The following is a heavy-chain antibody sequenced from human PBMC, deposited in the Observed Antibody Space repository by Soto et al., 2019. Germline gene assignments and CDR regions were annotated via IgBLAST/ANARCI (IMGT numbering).Heavy chain of an antibody. CDR1: GGSFSGYY. V-gene: IGHV4-34*01. D-gene: IGHD1-1*01. CDR3: ARRDNWSDSHFDY. CDR2: ITHDGST. J-gene: IGHJ4*02. Sequence: SATLSLTCAVYGGSFSGYYWTWIRQPPGKGLEWIGEITHDGSTYYNPSLKSRVAISVDTSKNQFSLKLSSVTAADTAVYYCARRDNWSDSHFDYWGRGTLVTVSS.